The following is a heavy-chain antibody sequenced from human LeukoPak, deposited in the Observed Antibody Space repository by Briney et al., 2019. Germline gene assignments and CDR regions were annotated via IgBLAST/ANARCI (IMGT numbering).Heavy chain of an antibody. J-gene: IGHJ4*02. CDR3: ARWGVRSGSYPEDY. CDR1: GGSISSGSYY. D-gene: IGHD1-26*01. CDR2: IYTSGST. Sequence: PSETLSLTCTVSGGSISSGSYYWSWIRQPAGKGLEWIGRIYTSGSTNYNPSLKSRVTISVDTSKNQFSLKLSSVTAADTAVYYCARWGVRSGSYPEDYWGQGTLVTVSS. V-gene: IGHV4-61*02.